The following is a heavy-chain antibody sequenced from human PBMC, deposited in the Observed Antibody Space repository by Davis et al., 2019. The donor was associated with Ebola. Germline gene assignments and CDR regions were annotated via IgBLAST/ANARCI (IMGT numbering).Heavy chain of an antibody. Sequence: SETLSLTCIVSGGSISSYYWTWIRQPPGKGLDWIGYIYYSGSTNYNPSLKSRVTISVDTSKNRFSLKLSSVTAADTAVYYCARERHDSSGYHYGAFDIWGRGTMVTVSS. V-gene: IGHV4-59*01. D-gene: IGHD3-22*01. CDR1: GGSISSYY. CDR3: ARERHDSSGYHYGAFDI. CDR2: IYYSGST. J-gene: IGHJ3*02.